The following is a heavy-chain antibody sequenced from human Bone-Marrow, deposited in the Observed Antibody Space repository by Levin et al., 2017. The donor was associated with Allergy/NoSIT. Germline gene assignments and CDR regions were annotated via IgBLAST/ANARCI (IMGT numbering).Heavy chain of an antibody. V-gene: IGHV6-1*01. CDR3: ARGRNNAFDI. J-gene: IGHJ3*02. Sequence: PSETLSLTCVISGDSLSSNGVAWNWIRQSPSRGLEWLGRTYYRSKWNTDYAPSVKSRITVTPDTSKSQFSLQLNSVIPEDTAVYYCARGRNNAFDIWGQGTIVTVSS. D-gene: IGHD1-14*01. CDR2: TYYRSKWNT. CDR1: GDSLSSNGVA.